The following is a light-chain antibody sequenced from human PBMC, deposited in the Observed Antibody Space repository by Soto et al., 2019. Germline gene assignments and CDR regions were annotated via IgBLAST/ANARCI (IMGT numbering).Light chain of an antibody. J-gene: IGKJ2*01. CDR2: KVS. V-gene: IGKV2-30*01. CDR1: QSLVSSNGNTY. Sequence: DVVMTQSPLSLPVTLGQPASISCRSSQSLVSSNGNTYLNWFQQRPGQSPRRLVYKVSNRDSGVPDRFSGSGSGNDFTLNISRVEAEDVGVYYCMQGGHWPTFGQGTKLEIK. CDR3: MQGGHWPT.